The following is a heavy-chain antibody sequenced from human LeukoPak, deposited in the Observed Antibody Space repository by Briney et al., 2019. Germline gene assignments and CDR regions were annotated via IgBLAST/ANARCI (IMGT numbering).Heavy chain of an antibody. D-gene: IGHD3-10*01. CDR3: AKDRSYYGSGSYYRDWFDP. J-gene: IGHJ5*02. CDR2: ISGSGGST. V-gene: IGHV3-23*01. Sequence: GGSLRLSCAASGFTFSSYAMSWVRQAPGKGLEWVSAISGSGGSTYYADSVKGRFTISRDNSKNTLYLQMNSLRAEDTAVYYCAKDRSYYGSGSYYRDWFDPWGQGTLVTVSS. CDR1: GFTFSSYA.